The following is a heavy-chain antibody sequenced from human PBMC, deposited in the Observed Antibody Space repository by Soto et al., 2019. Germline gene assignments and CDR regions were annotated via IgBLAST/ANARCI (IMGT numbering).Heavy chain of an antibody. CDR2: IYYSGST. CDR1: GGSISPHY. J-gene: IGHJ6*02. CDR3: ARLYSGYDSDYYYGMDV. V-gene: IGHV4-59*11. Sequence: PSETLSLTCTVSGGSISPHYWSWIRQPPGKGLEWIGYIYYSGSTNYNPSLKSRVTISVDTSKNQFSLKLSSVTAADTAVYYCARLYSGYDSDYYYGMDVWGQGTTVTVSS. D-gene: IGHD5-12*01.